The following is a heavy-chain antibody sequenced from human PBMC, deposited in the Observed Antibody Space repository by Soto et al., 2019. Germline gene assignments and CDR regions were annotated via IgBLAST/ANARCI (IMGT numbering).Heavy chain of an antibody. CDR2: INIYSGDA. CDR1: GYTFTSYG. J-gene: IGHJ4*02. V-gene: IGHV1-18*01. Sequence: QVRLEQSGPEVKKTGASVKVSCKASGYTFTSYGISWVRQAPGQGLEWMGWINIYSGDANYAQSFQDRVTMTRDTSTNTLYMEIRTLRSDDTTVYYCAWALYYYDYSVLAYWGQGTLVTVSS. D-gene: IGHD3-22*01. CDR3: AWALYYYDYSVLAY.